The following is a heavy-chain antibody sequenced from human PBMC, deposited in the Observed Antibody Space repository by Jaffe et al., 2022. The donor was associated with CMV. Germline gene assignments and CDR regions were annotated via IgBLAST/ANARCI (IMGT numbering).Heavy chain of an antibody. Sequence: EVQLVESGGGLVQPGGSLRLSCAASGFTFSSYWMSWVRQAPGKGLEWVANIKQDGSEKYYVDSVKGRFTISRDNAKNSLYLQMNSLRAEDTAVYYCARDCMVRGVCPMDVWGKGTTVTVSS. D-gene: IGHD3-10*01. CDR2: IKQDGSEK. CDR3: ARDCMVRGVCPMDV. J-gene: IGHJ6*03. CDR1: GFTFSSYW. V-gene: IGHV3-7*03.